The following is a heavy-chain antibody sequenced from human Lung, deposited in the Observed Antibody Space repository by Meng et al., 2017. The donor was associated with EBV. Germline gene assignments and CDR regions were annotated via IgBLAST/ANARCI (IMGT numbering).Heavy chain of an antibody. CDR2: IYHSGST. Sequence: QLQLQESGSGLVKPSQTLSLTCAVSGGSISSGGYSWSWIRQPPGKGLEWIGYIYHSGSTYYNPSLKSRVTISVDRSKNQFSLKLSSVTAADTAVYYCARGLWYYDRGGYFDNWGRGTLVTVSS. J-gene: IGHJ4*02. V-gene: IGHV4-30-2*01. CDR1: GGSISSGGYS. D-gene: IGHD3-22*01. CDR3: ARGLWYYDRGGYFDN.